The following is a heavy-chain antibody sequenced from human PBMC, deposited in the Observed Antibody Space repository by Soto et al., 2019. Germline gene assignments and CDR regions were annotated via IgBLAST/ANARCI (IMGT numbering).Heavy chain of an antibody. J-gene: IGHJ4*02. CDR2: IYHSGST. CDR3: TSRAHDF. V-gene: IGHV4-59*01. Sequence: PSETMSLTCPVSGGSITSYYWSWIRQPTGKGLEWIGYIYHSGSTNSDPSLKSRVTISLDTSKSQFSLRLSSVTAADTAVYYCTSRAHDFWGPGTLVTVSS. D-gene: IGHD3-3*01. CDR1: GGSITSYY.